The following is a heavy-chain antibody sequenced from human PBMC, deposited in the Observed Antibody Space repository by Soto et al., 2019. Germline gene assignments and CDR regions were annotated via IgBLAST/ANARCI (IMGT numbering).Heavy chain of an antibody. CDR1: GGSISSGGYY. Sequence: QVQLQESGPGLVKPSQTLSLTCTVSGGSISSGGYYWSWIRQHPGKGLEWIGYIYYSGSTYYNPSLKSLFTISVDTSKNQFSRKLSSVTAADTAVYYCARDRDSMVRGARGWFDPWGQGTLVTVSS. CDR3: ARDRDSMVRGARGWFDP. J-gene: IGHJ5*02. V-gene: IGHV4-31*01. CDR2: IYYSGST. D-gene: IGHD3-10*01.